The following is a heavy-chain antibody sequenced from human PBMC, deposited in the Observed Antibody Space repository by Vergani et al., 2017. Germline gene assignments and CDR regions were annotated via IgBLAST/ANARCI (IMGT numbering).Heavy chain of an antibody. CDR1: DSSIMTNPY. CDR3: ASHRGSGGFFPSSYFYGMDV. V-gene: IGHV4-38-2*01. D-gene: IGHD3-10*01. J-gene: IGHJ6*02. CDR2: IHHSGDT. Sequence: QVQLQESGPGLVKPSETLTLTCDVSDSSIMTNPYWGWFRQSPGKGLEWIGCIHHSGDTHYNSSLKSRVSISIASSSKFSLSLTSVTAADTAIYYCASHRGSGGFFPSSYFYGMDVWGHGTTVTVSS.